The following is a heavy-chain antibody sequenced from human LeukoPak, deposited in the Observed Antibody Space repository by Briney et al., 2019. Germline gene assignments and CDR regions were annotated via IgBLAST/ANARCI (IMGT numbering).Heavy chain of an antibody. Sequence: SQTLSLTCTVSGGSISSGGYYWTWIRQHPGKGLEWIGFIYYSGGTYYNPSLKSRVTISVDTSKNQFSLKLSSVTAADTAVYYCAREWQMDYGSGRRRVDPWGQGTLVTVSS. CDR3: AREWQMDYGSGRRRVDP. V-gene: IGHV4-31*03. D-gene: IGHD3-10*01. CDR1: GGSISSGGYY. CDR2: IYYSGGT. J-gene: IGHJ5*02.